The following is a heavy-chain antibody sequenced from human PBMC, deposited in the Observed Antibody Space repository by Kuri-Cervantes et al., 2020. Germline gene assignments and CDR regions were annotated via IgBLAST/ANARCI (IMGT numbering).Heavy chain of an antibody. D-gene: IGHD3-3*01. CDR1: GFTFSDYY. J-gene: IGHJ4*02. V-gene: IGHV3-30-3*01. CDR2: ISYDGSNK. CDR3: ARDRDDFWSGYSPSFDY. Sequence: GGSLRLSCAASGFTFSDYYMSWIRQAPGKGLEWVAFISYDGSNKYYADSVKGRFTISRDNSKNTLYLQMNSLRAEDTAVYYCARDRDDFWSGYSPSFDYWGQGTLVTVSS.